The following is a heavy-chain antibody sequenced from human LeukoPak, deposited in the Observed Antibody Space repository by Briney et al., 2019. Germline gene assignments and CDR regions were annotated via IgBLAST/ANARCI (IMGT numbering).Heavy chain of an antibody. Sequence: GEPLKTSCKASGYSSTSYWIGWVRQIPGQGLEWMGIIYPGDSDTRYSPSFQGQVTISADKSISTAYLQWSSLKASDTAMYYCATRDSSGYYPFDYWGQGTLVTVSS. V-gene: IGHV5-51*01. CDR3: ATRDSSGYYPFDY. D-gene: IGHD3-22*01. CDR2: IYPGDSDT. J-gene: IGHJ4*02. CDR1: GYSSTSYW.